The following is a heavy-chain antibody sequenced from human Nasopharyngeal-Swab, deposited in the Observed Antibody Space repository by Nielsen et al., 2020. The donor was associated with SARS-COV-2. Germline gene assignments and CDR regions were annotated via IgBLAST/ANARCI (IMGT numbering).Heavy chain of an antibody. CDR1: GFTFSSYS. CDR2: ISGSGGST. V-gene: IGHV3-23*01. J-gene: IGHJ6*02. CDR3: AKVRDSNYYYGMDV. Sequence: GESLKISCTASGFTFSSYSMNWVRQAPGKGLEWVSAISGSGGSTYYADSVKGRFTISRDNSKNTLYLQMNSLRAEDTAVYYCAKVRDSNYYYGMDVWGQGTTVTVSS.